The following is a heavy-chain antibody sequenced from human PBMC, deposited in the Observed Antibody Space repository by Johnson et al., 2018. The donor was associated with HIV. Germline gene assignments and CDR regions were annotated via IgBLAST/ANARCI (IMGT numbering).Heavy chain of an antibody. CDR3: TKGRGSGWLYDALDI. CDR1: GFSFDDYA. Sequence: VQLVESGGRLVQPGRSLRLSCVTSGFSFDDYAMHWVRQAPGKGLEWVSSISWNSGNIHYADSLKGRFTISRDNATNSLYLQMNSLKTEDTAFYYCTKGRGSGWLYDALDIWGQGTMVTVSS. D-gene: IGHD6-19*01. J-gene: IGHJ3*02. CDR2: ISWNSGNI. V-gene: IGHV3-9*01.